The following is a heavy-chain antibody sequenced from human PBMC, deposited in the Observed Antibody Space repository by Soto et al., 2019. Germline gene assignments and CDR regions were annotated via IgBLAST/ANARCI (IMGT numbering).Heavy chain of an antibody. D-gene: IGHD2-2*01. Sequence: SETLSLTCAVYGGSFSGYYWSWIRQPPGKGLEWIGEINHSGSTNYNPSLKSRVTISVDTSKNQFSLRLSSVTAADTAIYYCARDAGGWYQLLSTWFDPWGQGTLVT. CDR1: GGSFSGYY. J-gene: IGHJ5*02. V-gene: IGHV4-34*01. CDR3: ARDAGGWYQLLSTWFDP. CDR2: INHSGST.